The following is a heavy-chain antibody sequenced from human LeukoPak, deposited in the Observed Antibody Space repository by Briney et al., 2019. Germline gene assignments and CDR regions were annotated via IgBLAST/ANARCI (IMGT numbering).Heavy chain of an antibody. CDR3: AGNNYYSYDDY. D-gene: IGHD5-18*01. V-gene: IGHV4-4*07. CDR1: GDSISGYY. CDR2: VYTSGST. J-gene: IGHJ4*02. Sequence: SETLSLTCTVSGDSISGYYWSWIRQPAGKGLEWIGRVYTSGSTNYNPSLRSRVTMSVDTSKNQFSLKLSSVAAADTAVYYCAGNNYYSYDDYWGQGTLVTVSS.